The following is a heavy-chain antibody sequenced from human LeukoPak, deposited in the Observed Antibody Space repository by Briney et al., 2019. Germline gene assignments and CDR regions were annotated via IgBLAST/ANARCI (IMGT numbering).Heavy chain of an antibody. Sequence: ASVKVSCKASGGTFSSYAISWVRQAPGQGLEWMGRIIPIFGTANYAQKLQGRVTITTDESTSTAYMELSSLRSEDTAVYYCARGLGAVTKAGDYWGQGTPGTVSP. CDR1: GGTFSSYA. J-gene: IGHJ4*02. V-gene: IGHV1-69*05. CDR2: IIPIFGTA. CDR3: ARGLGAVTKAGDY. D-gene: IGHD6-19*01.